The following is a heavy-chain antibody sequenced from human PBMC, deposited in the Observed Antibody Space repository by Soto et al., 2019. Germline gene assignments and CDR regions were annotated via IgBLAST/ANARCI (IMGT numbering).Heavy chain of an antibody. J-gene: IGHJ6*02. CDR2: ISGSGGNT. CDR3: AKGRARYCSGGSCSPPGYYGMDV. V-gene: IGHV3-23*01. Sequence: VQLLESGGGLVQPGGSLRLSCAASGFTFSSYAMSWVRQAPGKGLEWVSAISGSGGNTYYADSVKGRFTISRDNSKNTLYLQLNSLRAEDTAVYYCAKGRARYCSGGSCSPPGYYGMDVWGQGTSVTVSS. CDR1: GFTFSSYA. D-gene: IGHD2-15*01.